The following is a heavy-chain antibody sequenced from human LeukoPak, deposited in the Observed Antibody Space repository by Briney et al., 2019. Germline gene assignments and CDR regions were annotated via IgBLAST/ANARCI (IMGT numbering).Heavy chain of an antibody. CDR1: GFTFNSYA. Sequence: GGSLRLSCEASGFTFNSYAMSWVRQAPGKGLAWVSVISSSADSTYYADSVKGRFTISRDNSKNTLYLQMNNLGAEDTAVYYCAKPLEKYTYGGNFDYWGQGILVTVSS. D-gene: IGHD4-23*01. CDR3: AKPLEKYTYGGNFDY. J-gene: IGHJ4*02. CDR2: ISSSADST. V-gene: IGHV3-23*01.